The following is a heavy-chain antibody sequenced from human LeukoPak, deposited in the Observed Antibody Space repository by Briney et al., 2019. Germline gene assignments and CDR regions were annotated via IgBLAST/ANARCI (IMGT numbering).Heavy chain of an antibody. Sequence: ERSLRLSCAASGFTFSSYAMHWVRQAPGKGLEWVAVISYDGSNKYYSDSVKGRFTISRDNSKNTLYLQMNSLRAEDTAVYYCARVGVPAATYAFDIWGQGTMVTVSS. J-gene: IGHJ3*02. CDR3: ARVGVPAATYAFDI. CDR1: GFTFSSYA. CDR2: ISYDGSNK. D-gene: IGHD2-2*01. V-gene: IGHV3-30-3*01.